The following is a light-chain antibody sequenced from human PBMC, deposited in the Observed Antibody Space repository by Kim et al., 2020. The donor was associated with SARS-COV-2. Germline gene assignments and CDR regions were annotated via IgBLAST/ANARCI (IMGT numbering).Light chain of an antibody. J-gene: IGLJ3*02. CDR1: KLGDKY. Sequence: SVSPGQPASITCSGDKLGDKYACWYQQKPGQSPVLVIYQDSKRPSGIPERFSGSNSGNTATLTISGTQAMDEADYYCQAWDSSFWVFGGGTQLTVL. CDR2: QDS. V-gene: IGLV3-1*01. CDR3: QAWDSSFWV.